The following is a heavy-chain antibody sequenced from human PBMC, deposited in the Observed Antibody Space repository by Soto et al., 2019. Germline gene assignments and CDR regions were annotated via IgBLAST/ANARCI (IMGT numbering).Heavy chain of an antibody. V-gene: IGHV1-69*12. CDR3: ARDRGPSSGYYPYWLDP. CDR2: IIPIFGTA. CDR1: GGTFSSYA. D-gene: IGHD3-22*01. Sequence: QVQLVQSGAEVKKPGSSVKVSCKASGGTFSSYAITWVRQAPGQGLEWMGGIIPIFGTANYAQKFQARVTITGDDSPSTAYMELSSLRSEDTAVYYCARDRGPSSGYYPYWLDPWGQGTLVTVSS. J-gene: IGHJ5*02.